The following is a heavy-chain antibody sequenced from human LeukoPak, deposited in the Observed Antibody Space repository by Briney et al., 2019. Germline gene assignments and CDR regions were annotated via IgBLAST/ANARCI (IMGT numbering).Heavy chain of an antibody. Sequence: GGSLRLSCAASGFTFSSYSMNWVRQAPGKGLEWVSSISSSSSYIYYADSVKGRFTISRDNAKNSLYLQMNSLRAEDTAVYYCARARSTPDAFDIWGQGKMVTVSS. V-gene: IGHV3-21*01. CDR1: GFTFSSYS. J-gene: IGHJ3*02. CDR2: ISSSSSYI. CDR3: ARARSTPDAFDI. D-gene: IGHD2-2*01.